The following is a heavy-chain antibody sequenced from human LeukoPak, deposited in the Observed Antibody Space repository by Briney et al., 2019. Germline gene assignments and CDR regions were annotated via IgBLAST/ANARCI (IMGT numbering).Heavy chain of an antibody. V-gene: IGHV3-23*01. CDR1: GFTFSSYA. J-gene: IGHJ4*02. Sequence: GGSLRLSCAASGFTFSSYAMSWVRQAPGEGLEWVSAISGSGGSTYYADSVKGRFTISRDNSKNTLYLQMNSLRAEDTAVYYCAKDRFKYGSSPFDYWGQGTLVTVSS. CDR2: ISGSGGST. CDR3: AKDRFKYGSSPFDY. D-gene: IGHD6-6*01.